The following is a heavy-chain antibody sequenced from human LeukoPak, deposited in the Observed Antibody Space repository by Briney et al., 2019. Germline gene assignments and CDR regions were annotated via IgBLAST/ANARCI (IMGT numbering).Heavy chain of an antibody. CDR2: IIPIFGTA. Sequence: SVKVSCKASGGTFSSYAISWVRQPPGQGLEWMGGIIPIFGTANYAQKFQGRVTITADESTSTAYMELSSLRSEDTAVYYCARSSDSSGYFDAFDIWGQGTMVTVSS. CDR3: ARSSDSSGYFDAFDI. V-gene: IGHV1-69*01. D-gene: IGHD3-22*01. J-gene: IGHJ3*02. CDR1: GGTFSSYA.